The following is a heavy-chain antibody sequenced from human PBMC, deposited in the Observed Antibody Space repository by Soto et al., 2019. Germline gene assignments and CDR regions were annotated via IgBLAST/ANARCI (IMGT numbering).Heavy chain of an antibody. CDR3: ARGGVTTYYYYYGMDV. V-gene: IGHV1-2*02. Sequence: QVQLVQSGAEVKKPGASVKVSCKASGYTFTGYYMHWVRQAPGQGLEWMGWINPNSGGTNYAQKFEGRVTMTRDTSINTAYMELSRLGSDDTAGYYCARGGVTTYYYYYGMDVWGQGTTVTVSS. J-gene: IGHJ6*02. CDR1: GYTFTGYY. D-gene: IGHD2-21*02. CDR2: INPNSGGT.